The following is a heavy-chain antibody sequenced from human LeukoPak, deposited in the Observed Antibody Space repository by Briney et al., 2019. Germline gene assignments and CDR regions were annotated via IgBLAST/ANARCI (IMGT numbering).Heavy chain of an antibody. Sequence: SQTLSLTCTVSGGSISSGSYYWSWIRQPAGKGLEWIGRIYTSGSTNYNPSLKSRVTISVDTSKNQFSLKLSSVTAADTAVYYCARPGSSGDDAFDIWGQGTMVTVSS. CDR3: ARPGSSGDDAFDI. CDR2: IYTSGST. J-gene: IGHJ3*02. V-gene: IGHV4-61*02. D-gene: IGHD2-15*01. CDR1: GGSISSGSYY.